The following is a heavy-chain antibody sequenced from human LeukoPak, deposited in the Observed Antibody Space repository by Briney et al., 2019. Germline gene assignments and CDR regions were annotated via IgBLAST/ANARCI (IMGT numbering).Heavy chain of an antibody. Sequence: PGGSLRLSCAASGFTFSNYWMNWVRQAPGKGLECVANIKQDGSEKYYVDSVKGRFTISRDNAKNSLYLQMNSLRAEDTAVYYCTRGRGMDVWGQGTTVTVFS. J-gene: IGHJ6*02. V-gene: IGHV3-7*01. CDR2: IKQDGSEK. CDR3: TRGRGMDV. CDR1: GFTFSNYW.